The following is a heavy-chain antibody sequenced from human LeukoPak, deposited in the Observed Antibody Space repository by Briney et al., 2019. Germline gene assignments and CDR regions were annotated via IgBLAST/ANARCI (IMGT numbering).Heavy chain of an antibody. CDR2: ISSSSSYI. J-gene: IGHJ4*02. V-gene: IGHV3-21*01. CDR1: GFTFSSYS. D-gene: IGHD5-24*01. Sequence: GGSLRLSCAASGFTFSSYSMNWVRQAPGKGLEWVSSISSSSSYIYYADSVKGRFTTSRDNAKNSLYLQMNSLRAEDTAVYYCARDGVEMATVLDYWGQGTLVTVSS. CDR3: ARDGVEMATVLDY.